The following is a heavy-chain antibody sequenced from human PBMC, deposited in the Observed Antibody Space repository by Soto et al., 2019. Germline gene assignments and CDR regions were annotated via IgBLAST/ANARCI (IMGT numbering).Heavy chain of an antibody. V-gene: IGHV3-30*03. D-gene: IGHD3-16*01. J-gene: IGHJ4*02. CDR2: ISYDGSNK. CDR1: GFTFSSYG. CDR3: AIVMWQPAHHFDS. Sequence: GGSLRLSCAASGFTFSSYGMHWVRQAPGKGLEWVAVISYDGSNKYYADSVKGRFTISRDNSKNTLYLQMNSLRAEDTAVYYCAIVMWQPAHHFDSWSQGTLLPLSS.